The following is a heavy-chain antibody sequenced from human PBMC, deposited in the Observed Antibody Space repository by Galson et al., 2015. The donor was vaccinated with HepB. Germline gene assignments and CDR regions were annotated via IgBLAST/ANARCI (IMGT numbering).Heavy chain of an antibody. Sequence: SLRLSCAASGFTFSSYSMNWVRQAPGKGLEWVSYISSSSSTIYYADSVKGRFTISRDNAKNSLYLQMNSLRDEDTAVYYCARDLRREGYYYDSSGYPDYWGQGTLVTVSS. D-gene: IGHD3-22*01. CDR3: ARDLRREGYYYDSSGYPDY. CDR1: GFTFSSYS. CDR2: ISSSSSTI. V-gene: IGHV3-48*02. J-gene: IGHJ4*02.